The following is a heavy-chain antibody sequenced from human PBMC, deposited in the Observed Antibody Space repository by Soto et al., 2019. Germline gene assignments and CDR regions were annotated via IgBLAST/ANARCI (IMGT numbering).Heavy chain of an antibody. CDR1: GFTFSDYY. Sequence: GGSLSLSSAAYGFTFSDYYMSWIRQAPGKRLEWVSYISSSSSYTNYADSVKGRFTISRDNAKNSLYLQMNSLRAEDTAVEYCARATYSSGWYVYWGQGSLVTVSS. CDR2: ISSSSSYT. CDR3: ARATYSSGWYVY. V-gene: IGHV3-11*06. D-gene: IGHD6-13*01. J-gene: IGHJ4*02.